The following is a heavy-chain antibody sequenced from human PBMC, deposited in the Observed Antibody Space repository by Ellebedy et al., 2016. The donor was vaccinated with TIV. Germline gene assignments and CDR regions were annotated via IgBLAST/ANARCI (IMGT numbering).Heavy chain of an antibody. CDR1: GFTYKSYV. V-gene: IGHV3-66*01. D-gene: IGHD3-10*02. J-gene: IGHJ2*01. CDR2: IYTDDST. CDR3: ARASFYDVDLSGWYFDL. Sequence: GESLKISCAASGFTYKSYVMNWVRQAPGKGPEWVSGIYTDDSTYYADSVKGRFTISRDNSKNTLYLQMNSLRTDDTAVYYCARASFYDVDLSGWYFDLWGRGTLITVSS.